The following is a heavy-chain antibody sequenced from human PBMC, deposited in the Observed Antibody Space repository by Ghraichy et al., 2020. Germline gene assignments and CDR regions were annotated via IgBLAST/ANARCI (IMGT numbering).Heavy chain of an antibody. CDR3: AREGSFSSGWIDF. J-gene: IGHJ4*02. CDR2: IRNSDNTI. Sequence: GESLNISCAASGFIFSNFEMNWVRQAPGKGLEWVSYIRNSDNTIYYADSVRGRFTISRDSAKNSLYLQLNNLRLDDTAVYYCAREGSFSSGWIDFWGQGTLVTVSS. CDR1: GFIFSNFE. V-gene: IGHV3-48*03. D-gene: IGHD6-19*01.